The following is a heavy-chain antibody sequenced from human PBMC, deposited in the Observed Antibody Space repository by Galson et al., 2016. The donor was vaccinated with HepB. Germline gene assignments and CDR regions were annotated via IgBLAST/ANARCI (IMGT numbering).Heavy chain of an antibody. V-gene: IGHV1-69*13. CDR3: ARDGWGGGNWYFDL. J-gene: IGHJ2*01. Sequence: SVKVSCKASGGTFSSYAIRWVRQAPGQGLEWMGGIIPIFGTPNYAQKFSGRVTITADESTTTAYMELSSVRSEDTAVYYCARDGWGGGNWYFDLWGRGTLVTVSS. D-gene: IGHD3-16*01. CDR2: IIPIFGTP. CDR1: GGTFSSYA.